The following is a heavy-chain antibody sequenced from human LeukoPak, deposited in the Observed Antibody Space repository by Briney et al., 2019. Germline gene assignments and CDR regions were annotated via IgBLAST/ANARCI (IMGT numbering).Heavy chain of an antibody. Sequence: SETLSLTCTVSGGSISSYYWSWIRQPPGKGLEWIGYIYYSGNTYYNPSLKSRVTILVDTSKNQFSLKLSSVTAADTAVYYCVTSGYSSGWYGVVEFWGQGTLVTVSS. V-gene: IGHV4-59*06. CDR3: VTSGYSSGWYGVVEF. CDR1: GGSISSYY. D-gene: IGHD6-19*01. CDR2: IYYSGNT. J-gene: IGHJ4*02.